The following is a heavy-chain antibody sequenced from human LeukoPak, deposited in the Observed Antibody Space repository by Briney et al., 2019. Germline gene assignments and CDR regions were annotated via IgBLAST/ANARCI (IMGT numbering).Heavy chain of an antibody. CDR3: ARDHWGVFDY. D-gene: IGHD7-27*01. V-gene: IGHV3-53*01. CDR1: GLTVRNNF. CDR2: IYSDGST. Sequence: PGGSPRLSCAASGLTVRNNFMSWVRQAPGKGLEWVSVIYSDGSTYYEDSVKGRFTISRDNAKNSLYLQMNSLRAEDTAVYYCARDHWGVFDYWGQGTLVTVSS. J-gene: IGHJ4*02.